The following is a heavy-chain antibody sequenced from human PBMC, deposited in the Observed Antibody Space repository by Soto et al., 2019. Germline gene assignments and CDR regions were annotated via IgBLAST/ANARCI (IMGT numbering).Heavy chain of an antibody. CDR1: GFTFSSYA. Sequence: GGSLRLSCAASGFTFSSYAMSWVRQAPGKGLEWVSAISGSGGSTYYADSVKGRFTISRDNSKNTLYLQMNSLRAEDTAVYYCAKDSLWSYYDSSGYLYFDYWGQGTLVTVSS. CDR2: ISGSGGST. CDR3: AKDSLWSYYDSSGYLYFDY. J-gene: IGHJ4*02. V-gene: IGHV3-23*01. D-gene: IGHD3-22*01.